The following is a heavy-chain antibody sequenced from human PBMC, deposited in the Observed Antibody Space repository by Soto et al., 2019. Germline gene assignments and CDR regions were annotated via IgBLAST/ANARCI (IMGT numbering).Heavy chain of an antibody. Sequence: GGSLRLSCATSGFTFKYFWMSWVGQAPGKGLEWVSNIKQDGSEIYYADSVKGRFTISRDNARNSLDLQMISLRAEDTAVYYCARLGNSGYGDFDYWGQGILVTVSS. J-gene: IGHJ4*02. V-gene: IGHV3-7*01. D-gene: IGHD5-12*01. CDR2: IKQDGSEI. CDR1: GFTFKYFW. CDR3: ARLGNSGYGDFDY.